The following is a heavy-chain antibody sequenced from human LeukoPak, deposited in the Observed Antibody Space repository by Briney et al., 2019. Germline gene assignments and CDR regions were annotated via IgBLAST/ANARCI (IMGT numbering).Heavy chain of an antibody. V-gene: IGHV3-74*01. D-gene: IGHD1-26*01. CDR2: INTDGSTT. CDR3: ARDISRTTDV. J-gene: IGHJ6*02. Sequence: GGSLRLSCVASGSTFSSRWMHWVRQAPGKGLVWVSIINTDGSTTRYADFVEGRFTISRDNARNTLYLEMNSLRVEDTAVYFCARDISRTTDVWGQGTTVTV. CDR1: GSTFSSRW.